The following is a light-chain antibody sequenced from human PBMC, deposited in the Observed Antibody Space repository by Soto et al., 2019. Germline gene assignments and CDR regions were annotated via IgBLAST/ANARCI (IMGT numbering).Light chain of an antibody. CDR2: EVT. V-gene: IGLV2-14*01. Sequence: QSALTQPASVSGSSGQSITISCTGTSSDVGGYNYVSWYQHHPGKAPKLIIYEVTNRPSGVSYRFSGSKSGDTASLTFSGLQAEDEADYYCSSFTSSNTDVFGTGTKLTVL. J-gene: IGLJ1*01. CDR3: SSFTSSNTDV. CDR1: SSDVGGYNY.